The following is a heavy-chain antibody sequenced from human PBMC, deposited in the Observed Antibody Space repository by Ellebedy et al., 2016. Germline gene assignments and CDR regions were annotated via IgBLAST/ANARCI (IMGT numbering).Heavy chain of an antibody. J-gene: IGHJ4*02. D-gene: IGHD5-18*01. Sequence: SETLSLTCTVSGGSITSYYWSWIRQPPGKGLQWIGYLYNSGTTNYNPSLKSRVTISADTSKNQFSLKLYSVTAADTAVYYCARSKEYSYGKAADYWGPGTLVTVSS. CDR2: LYNSGTT. CDR3: ARSKEYSYGKAADY. V-gene: IGHV4-59*01. CDR1: GGSITSYY.